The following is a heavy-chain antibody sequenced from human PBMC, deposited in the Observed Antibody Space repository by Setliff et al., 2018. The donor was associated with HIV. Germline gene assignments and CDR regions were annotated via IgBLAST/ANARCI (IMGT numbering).Heavy chain of an antibody. Sequence: SETLSLTCIVSGDSISSARHYWGWIRQHPGKGLEWIGSIYYSGSTYYNPSLESRVTISVDTSKNQCSLRLSSVTAADTAVYYCARQGSWLDSWGQGTLVTVSS. J-gene: IGHJ5*01. D-gene: IGHD2-15*01. CDR3: ARQGSWLDS. CDR1: GDSISSARHY. CDR2: IYYSGST. V-gene: IGHV4-39*01.